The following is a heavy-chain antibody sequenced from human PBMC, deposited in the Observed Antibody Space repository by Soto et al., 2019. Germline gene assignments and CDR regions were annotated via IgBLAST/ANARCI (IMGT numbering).Heavy chain of an antibody. D-gene: IGHD2-21*02. CDR1: GGSISSYY. CDR2: IYYSGST. V-gene: IGHV4-59*01. CDR3: ARGVVTALGAFDI. Sequence: SETLSLTCTVSGGSISSYYWSWIRQPPGKGLEWIGYIYYSGSTNYNPSLKSRVTISVDTSKNQFSLKLSSVTAADTAVYYCARGVVTALGAFDIWGQGTMVTVSS. J-gene: IGHJ3*02.